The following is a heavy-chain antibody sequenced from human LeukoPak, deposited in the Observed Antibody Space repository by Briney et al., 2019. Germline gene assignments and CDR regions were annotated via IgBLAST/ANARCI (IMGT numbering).Heavy chain of an antibody. Sequence: GGSLRLSCAASGFTFSSYWMSWVRQAPGKGLEWVANTKKDGSEKEYVDSVKGRFTISRDNAKNSLYLQMNSLRVEDKAVYYCVRVDTSGYYYELSFDYWGQGTLVTVSS. CDR3: VRVDTSGYYYELSFDY. J-gene: IGHJ4*02. V-gene: IGHV3-7*01. CDR2: TKKDGSEK. D-gene: IGHD3-22*01. CDR1: GFTFSSYW.